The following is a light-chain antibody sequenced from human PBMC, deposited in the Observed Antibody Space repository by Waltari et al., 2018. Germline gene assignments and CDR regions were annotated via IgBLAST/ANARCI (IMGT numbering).Light chain of an antibody. CDR3: QSVDSSAAYSVI. CDR1: AFPGQY. J-gene: IGLJ2*01. V-gene: IGLV3-25*03. CDR2: KDS. Sequence: SSELTQPPSVSVSPGQTARITCSGRAFPGQYAYCYQQKAGQAPVAVIYKDSERPSGIPERFSGSGSGTTVTLTISGVEAEDEADYYCQSVDSSAAYSVIFGGGTKLTVL.